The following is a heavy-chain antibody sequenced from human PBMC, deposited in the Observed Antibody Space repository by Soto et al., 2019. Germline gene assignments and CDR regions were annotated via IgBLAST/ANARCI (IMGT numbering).Heavy chain of an antibody. CDR1: GGTFSSYT. V-gene: IGHV1-69*08. CDR3: ARDLHYDWYFVL. J-gene: IGHJ2*01. CDR2: SIPLLGIA. D-gene: IGHD4-17*01. Sequence: QVQLVQSGAEVKKPGSSVKVSCKASGGTFSSYTISWVRQAPGQGLEWMGRSIPLLGIAHYAQKFQGRVTITADKSTSTAYMELSSLRSEDTAVYYCARDLHYDWYFVLWGRGTLVTVSS.